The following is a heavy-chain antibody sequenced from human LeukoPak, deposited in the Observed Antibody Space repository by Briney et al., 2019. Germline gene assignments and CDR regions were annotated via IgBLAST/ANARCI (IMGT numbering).Heavy chain of an antibody. CDR1: GFTFSSYS. CDR2: ISSSSSYI. J-gene: IGHJ4*02. V-gene: IGHV3-21*01. Sequence: GGSLRLSCAASGFTFSSYSMNWVRQAPGKGLEWVSSISSSSSYIYYADSVKGRFTISRDNAKNSLYLQMNSLRAEDTAVYYCARADNYYDSSGLFDYWGQGTLVTVSS. D-gene: IGHD3-22*01. CDR3: ARADNYYDSSGLFDY.